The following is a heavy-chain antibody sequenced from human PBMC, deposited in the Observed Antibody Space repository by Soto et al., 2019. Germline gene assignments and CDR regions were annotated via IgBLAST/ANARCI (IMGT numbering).Heavy chain of an antibody. J-gene: IGHJ4*02. CDR1: GFTFSSYG. V-gene: IGHV3-30*18. D-gene: IGHD2-2*01. Sequence: GGSLRLSCAASGFTFSSYGMHWVRQAPGKGLEWVAVISYDGSNKYYADSVKGRFTISRDNSKNTLYLQMNSLRAEDTAVYYCAKDSSSQGGFDYWGQGTLVTVSS. CDR3: AKDSSSQGGFDY. CDR2: ISYDGSNK.